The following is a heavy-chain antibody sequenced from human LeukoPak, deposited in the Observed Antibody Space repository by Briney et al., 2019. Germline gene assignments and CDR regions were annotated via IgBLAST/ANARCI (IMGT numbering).Heavy chain of an antibody. CDR2: ISWNSGSI. J-gene: IGHJ3*02. Sequence: GGSLRLSCAASGFTFDDYAMHWVRQTPGKGLEWVSGISWNSGSIGYVDSVKGRFTISRDNAKNSLYLQMNSLRPEDTALYYCAKIEVPTATAFDIWGQGTMVTVSS. V-gene: IGHV3-9*01. D-gene: IGHD2-2*01. CDR1: GFTFDDYA. CDR3: AKIEVPTATAFDI.